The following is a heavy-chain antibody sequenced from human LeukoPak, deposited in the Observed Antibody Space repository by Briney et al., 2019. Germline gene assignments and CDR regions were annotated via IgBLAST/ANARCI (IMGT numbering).Heavy chain of an antibody. D-gene: IGHD3-22*01. Sequence: GASVKVTCKASGYTFTGYYMHWVRQAPGQGLEWMGWINPNSGGTNYAQKFQGRVTMTRDTSISTAYMELSRLRSDDTAVYYCARGPYDSSGYYFDYWGQGTLVTVSS. CDR1: GYTFTGYY. CDR2: INPNSGGT. V-gene: IGHV1-2*02. CDR3: ARGPYDSSGYYFDY. J-gene: IGHJ4*02.